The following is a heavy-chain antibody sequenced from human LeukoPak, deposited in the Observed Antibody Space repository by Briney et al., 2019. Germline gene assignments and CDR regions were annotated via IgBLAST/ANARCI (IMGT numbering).Heavy chain of an antibody. D-gene: IGHD5-18*01. Sequence: PGGSLRLSCAASGFTFSSYSMSWVRQAPGKGLEWVSYISTSSTTIYYADSVKGRFTISRDNSKNTLDLQMNSLRDEDTGVYYCARADGYSSWFVHWGQGTLVTVSS. CDR1: GFTFSSYS. CDR2: ISTSSTTI. CDR3: ARADGYSSWFVH. V-gene: IGHV3-48*02. J-gene: IGHJ5*02.